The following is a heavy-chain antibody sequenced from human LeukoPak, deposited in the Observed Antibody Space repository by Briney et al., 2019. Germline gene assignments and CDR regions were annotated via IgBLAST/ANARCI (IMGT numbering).Heavy chain of an antibody. V-gene: IGHV7-4-1*02. D-gene: IGHD2-21*02. CDR1: GYTFTSYA. CDR2: INTNTGNP. Sequence: ASVKVSCKASGYTFTSYAMNWVRQAPGQGLEWMGWINTNTGNPTYAQGFTGRFVFSLDTSVSTAYLQISSLKAEDTAVYYCARLVGVVVTADDAFDIWGQGTMVTVSS. J-gene: IGHJ3*02. CDR3: ARLVGVVVTADDAFDI.